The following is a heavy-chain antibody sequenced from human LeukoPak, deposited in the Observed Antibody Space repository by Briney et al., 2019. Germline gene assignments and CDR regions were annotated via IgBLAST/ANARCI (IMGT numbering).Heavy chain of an antibody. D-gene: IGHD6-13*01. Sequence: PGRSLRLSCAASGFTFSSYAMHWVRQAPGKGLEWVAVISYVGSNKYYADSVKGRFTISRDNSKNTLYLQMNSLRAEDTAVYYCARDLVAAGTSYYYYGMDVWGQGTTVTVSS. V-gene: IGHV3-30-3*01. CDR3: ARDLVAAGTSYYYYGMDV. CDR1: GFTFSSYA. J-gene: IGHJ6*02. CDR2: ISYVGSNK.